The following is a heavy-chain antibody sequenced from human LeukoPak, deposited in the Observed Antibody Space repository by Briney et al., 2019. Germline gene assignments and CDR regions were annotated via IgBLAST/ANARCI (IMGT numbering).Heavy chain of an antibody. CDR2: IRYDGSNK. CDR1: GFTFNRYA. J-gene: IGHJ5*02. Sequence: GGSLRLSCAASGFTFNRYAMHWVRQAPGKGLEWVAFIRYDGSNKYCADSVKGRFTISRDNSKNTLYLQMNSLRAEDTAVYYCAKDWGHCSSTSCTDPWGQGALVTVSS. V-gene: IGHV3-30*02. CDR3: AKDWGHCSSTSCTDP. D-gene: IGHD2-2*01.